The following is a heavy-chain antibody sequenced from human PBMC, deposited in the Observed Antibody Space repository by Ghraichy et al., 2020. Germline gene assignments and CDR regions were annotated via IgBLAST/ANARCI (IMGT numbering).Heavy chain of an antibody. J-gene: IGHJ4*02. V-gene: IGHV3-48*01. CDR3: ARGDY. CDR2: ISGSTTTT. Sequence: GGSLRLSCAASGFSFSSYTMNWVRQAPGKGLECVSYISGSTTTTYYADSVKGRFTVSRDNAKNSLYLQMNSLRAEDTAVYYCARGDYWGQGTLVVVSS. CDR1: GFSFSSYT.